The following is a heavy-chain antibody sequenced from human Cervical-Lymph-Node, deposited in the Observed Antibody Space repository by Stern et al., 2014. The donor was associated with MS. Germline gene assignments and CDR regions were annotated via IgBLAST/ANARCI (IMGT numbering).Heavy chain of an antibody. CDR3: ARERQQYCNSEGCSYWYFDL. CDR1: GGSVSSTNW. D-gene: IGHD2/OR15-2a*01. J-gene: IGHJ2*01. V-gene: IGHV4-4*02. CDR2: IYHSGAS. Sequence: VQLVESGPGLVKPSGTLSLTCAVSGGSVSSTNWWSWVRQSPGKGLEWIGNIYHSGASNYRPYPRSRVTISLDKSQNHLSLHLTSGTAADTAVYYCARERQQYCNSEGCSYWYFDLWGRGTLVTVSS.